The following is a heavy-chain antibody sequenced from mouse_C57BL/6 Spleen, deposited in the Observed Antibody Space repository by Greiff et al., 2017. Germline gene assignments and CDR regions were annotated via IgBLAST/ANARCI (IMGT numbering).Heavy chain of an antibody. Sequence: VQLQQPGAELVMPGASVKLSCKASGYTFTSYWLHWVKQRPGQGLEWIGEIDPSASYTNYNQKFKGKSTLTVDKSSSTAYMQLSSLTSEDSAVYYCARGAGYYLDYWGQGTTLTVSS. J-gene: IGHJ2*01. V-gene: IGHV1-69*01. CDR3: ARGAGYYLDY. CDR2: IDPSASYT. D-gene: IGHD3-3*01. CDR1: GYTFTSYW.